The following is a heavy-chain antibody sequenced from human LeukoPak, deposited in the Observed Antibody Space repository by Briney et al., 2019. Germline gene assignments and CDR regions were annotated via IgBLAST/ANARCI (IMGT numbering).Heavy chain of an antibody. CDR3: ARGGILYGLDV. CDR1: RFTFSAYS. V-gene: IGHV3-23*01. J-gene: IGHJ6*02. D-gene: IGHD6-13*01. CDR2: ISGSGDNT. Sequence: PGGSLRLSRAASRFTFSAYSMTWVRQAPGKGLEWVSAISGSGDNTYYADSVKGQFTISRDNSKNTLYLQMSSLRAEDTAAYFCARGGILYGLDVWGQGTTVTVSS.